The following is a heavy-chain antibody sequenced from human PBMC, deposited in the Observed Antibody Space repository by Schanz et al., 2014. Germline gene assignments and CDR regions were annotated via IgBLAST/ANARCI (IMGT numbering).Heavy chain of an antibody. Sequence: EVQLVESGGGLVQPGGSLRLSCAASGFSVGNKYMNWVRQAPGKGLEWVSFIYIGGNTYYADSVKGRFTISRDNSKNTVYIQMNSLRPEDTALYYCAKGSRSGSKVMDVWGKGTTVTVSS. J-gene: IGHJ6*03. CDR2: IYIGGNT. V-gene: IGHV3-53*04. D-gene: IGHD3-10*01. CDR3: AKGSRSGSKVMDV. CDR1: GFSVGNKY.